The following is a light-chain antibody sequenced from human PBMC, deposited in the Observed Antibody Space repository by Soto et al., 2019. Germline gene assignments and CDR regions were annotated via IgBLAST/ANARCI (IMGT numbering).Light chain of an antibody. V-gene: IGKV1-5*01. CDR3: QQLHGYPIT. Sequence: DIQMTQSPSTLSASVGDRVTITFLASQSISSWLAWYQQKPGKAPKLLIHAASSLQSGVPSRFSGSGSGTDFTLTISSLQPEDFATYYCQQLHGYPITFGQGTRLENK. CDR1: QSISSW. CDR2: AAS. J-gene: IGKJ5*01.